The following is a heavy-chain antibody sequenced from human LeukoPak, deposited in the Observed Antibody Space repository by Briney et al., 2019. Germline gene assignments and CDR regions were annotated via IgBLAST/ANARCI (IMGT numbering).Heavy chain of an antibody. Sequence: SETLSLTCTVSGGSIRSYYWSWIRQPPGKGLEWVGYINYSGSTKYNPSLKGRVTISVDKSKDQFSLKVNSVTAADTAVYYCARASPYDNWSGYWFDSWGQGTLVTVSS. CDR1: GGSIRSYY. CDR2: INYSGST. J-gene: IGHJ5*01. CDR3: ARASPYDNWSGYWFDS. D-gene: IGHD3-3*01. V-gene: IGHV4-59*01.